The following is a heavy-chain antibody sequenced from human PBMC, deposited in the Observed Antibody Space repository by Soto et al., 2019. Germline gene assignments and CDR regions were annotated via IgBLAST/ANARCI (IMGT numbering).Heavy chain of an antibody. CDR3: AKVPLAALTTFDY. J-gene: IGHJ4*02. CDR2: ISWNSGSI. Sequence: EVQLVESGGGLVQPGRSLRLSCAASGFTFDDYAMHWVRQAPGKGLEWVSGISWNSGSIGYADSVKGRFTISRDNAKNSLYLQMNSLRAEDTALYYCAKVPLAALTTFDYWGQGTLVTVSS. D-gene: IGHD6-6*01. CDR1: GFTFDDYA. V-gene: IGHV3-9*01.